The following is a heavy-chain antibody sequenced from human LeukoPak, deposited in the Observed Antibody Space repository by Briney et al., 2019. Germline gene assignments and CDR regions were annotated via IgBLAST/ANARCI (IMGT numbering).Heavy chain of an antibody. CDR2: ISGSGGSI. D-gene: IGHD6-19*01. Sequence: GGSLRISCAASGFIFSSYAIRWLRQAPGGGLEWVSAISGSGGSIYYADSVKGLFTISRDNSKNSLHLQMNSLRAEDTAVYWCARDGSGSAFDYWGQGTLVTVSS. CDR3: ARDGSGSAFDY. V-gene: IGHV3-23*01. J-gene: IGHJ4*02. CDR1: GFIFSSYA.